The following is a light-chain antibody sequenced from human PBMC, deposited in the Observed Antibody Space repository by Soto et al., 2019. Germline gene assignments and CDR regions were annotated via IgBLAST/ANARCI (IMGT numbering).Light chain of an antibody. J-gene: IGKJ1*01. CDR1: QSIASD. V-gene: IGKV3-20*01. CDR2: AAS. CDR3: HQYGRAPRT. Sequence: EILVAQSPATLSFSAVERVTISFVASQSIASDLAWYQQKPGQAPRPLIYAASTRATGIPDRFSGSGSGADFTLTITSLVPEDFAVYYCHQYGRAPRTFGQGTKVDIK.